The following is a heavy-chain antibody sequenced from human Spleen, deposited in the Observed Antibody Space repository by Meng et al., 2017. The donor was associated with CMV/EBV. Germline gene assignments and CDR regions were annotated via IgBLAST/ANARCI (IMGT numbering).Heavy chain of an antibody. D-gene: IGHD6-13*01. CDR2: IIPMLGII. J-gene: IGHJ5*02. CDR1: GTFSSYG. Sequence: GTFSSYGISWVRQAPGQGLEWMGGIIPMLGIINHAKKFQDRVTITADKSTTTAYMEVSSLTSEDTAVYYCAREAYSSSWQANNWFDPWGQGTLVTVSS. V-gene: IGHV1-69*10. CDR3: AREAYSSSWQANNWFDP.